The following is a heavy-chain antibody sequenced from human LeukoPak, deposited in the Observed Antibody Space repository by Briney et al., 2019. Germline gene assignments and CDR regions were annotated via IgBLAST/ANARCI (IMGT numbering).Heavy chain of an antibody. CDR1: GGSISSGSYY. CDR2: IYYSGST. V-gene: IGHV4-39*07. CDR3: ARGIRTLHGGLWSNDYYYYYMDV. D-gene: IGHD5-18*01. J-gene: IGHJ6*03. Sequence: SETLSLTCTVSGGSISSGSYYWGWIRQPPGKGLEWIGSIYYSGSTYYKPSLKSRVTISVDTSKNQFSLKLSSVTAADTAVYYCARGIRTLHGGLWSNDYYYYYMDVWGKGTTVTVSS.